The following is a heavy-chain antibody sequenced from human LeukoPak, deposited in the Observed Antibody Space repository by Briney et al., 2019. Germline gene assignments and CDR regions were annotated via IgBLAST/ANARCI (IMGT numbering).Heavy chain of an antibody. V-gene: IGHV4-31*03. CDR3: ARAKFSSSTDY. CDR1: GGSISSGGYY. D-gene: IGHD6-6*01. Sequence: PSETLSLTCTVSGGSISSGGYYWSWIRQHPGKGLEWIGYIYYSGSTYYNPPLKSRVTISVDTSKNQFSLKLSSVTAADTAVYYCARAKFSSSTDYWGQGTLVTVSS. CDR2: IYYSGST. J-gene: IGHJ4*02.